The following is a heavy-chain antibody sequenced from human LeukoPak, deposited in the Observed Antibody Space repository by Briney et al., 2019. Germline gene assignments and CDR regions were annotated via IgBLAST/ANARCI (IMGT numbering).Heavy chain of an antibody. CDR3: ARGFDSKSTYFDY. V-gene: IGHV4-34*01. J-gene: IGHJ4*02. D-gene: IGHD2-21*01. Sequence: SETLSLTCAVYGRSFSDYSWSWIRQPPGKGLEWIGEINHSGSTNYNPSLKSRVTMSLDTSKKQFSLRLTSVTAADTAVYYCARGFDSKSTYFDYWGLGTLVTVSS. CDR2: INHSGST. CDR1: GRSFSDYS.